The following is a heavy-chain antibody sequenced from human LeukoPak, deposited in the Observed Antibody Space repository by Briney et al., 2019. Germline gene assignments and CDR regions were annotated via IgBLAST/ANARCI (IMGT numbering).Heavy chain of an antibody. CDR2: ISSSSSYK. D-gene: IGHD6-19*01. V-gene: IGHV3-21*01. Sequence: GGSLRLSCAASGFSFSRYSMNWVRQAPGKGLEWVLCISSSSSYKYYADSVKGRFTISRDNAKNSLYLQMNSLRAEDTAVYYCARDIAVAGVFDYWGQGTLVTVSS. J-gene: IGHJ4*02. CDR1: GFSFSRYS. CDR3: ARDIAVAGVFDY.